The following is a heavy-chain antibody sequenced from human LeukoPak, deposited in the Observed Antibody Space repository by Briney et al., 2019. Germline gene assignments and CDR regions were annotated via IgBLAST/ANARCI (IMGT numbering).Heavy chain of an antibody. D-gene: IGHD3-22*01. Sequence: GASVKVSCKASGGTFSSYAISWVRQAPGQGLEWMGRIIPILGIANYAQKFQGRVTITADKSTSTAYMELSSLRSKDTAVYYCASTYYYDSSGYYPFDYWGQGTLVTVSS. V-gene: IGHV1-69*04. CDR1: GGTFSSYA. CDR2: IIPILGIA. J-gene: IGHJ4*02. CDR3: ASTYYYDSSGYYPFDY.